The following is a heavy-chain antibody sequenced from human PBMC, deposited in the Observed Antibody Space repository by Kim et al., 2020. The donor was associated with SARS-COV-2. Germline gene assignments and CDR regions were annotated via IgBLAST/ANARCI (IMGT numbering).Heavy chain of an antibody. J-gene: IGHJ4*02. V-gene: IGHV3-21*01. CDR3: ARDARDIVVVPAAIVDY. Sequence: GGSLRLSCAASGFTFSSYSMNWVRQAPGKGLEWVSSISSSSSYIYYADSVKGRFTISRDNAKNSLYLQMNSLRAEDTAVYYCARDARDIVVVPAAIVDYWGQGTLVTVSS. D-gene: IGHD2-2*02. CDR1: GFTFSSYS. CDR2: ISSSSSYI.